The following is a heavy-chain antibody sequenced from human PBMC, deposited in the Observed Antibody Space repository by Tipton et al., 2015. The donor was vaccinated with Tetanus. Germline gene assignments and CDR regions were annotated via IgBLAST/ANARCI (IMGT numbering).Heavy chain of an antibody. V-gene: IGHV4-4*07. CDR3: ARVLRYSTSGGWDDAFDI. CDR1: GGSSHRYY. CDR2: IYSGGST. Sequence: GLVKPSETLSLSCTVSGGSSHRYYWSWIRQSAGRGLEWIGRIYSGGSTNYNPSLKSRVTMSMDTSKNQFSLKLKSVTVADTAVYFCARVLRYSTSGGWDDAFDIWGQGTRVTVSS. J-gene: IGHJ3*02. D-gene: IGHD2-15*01.